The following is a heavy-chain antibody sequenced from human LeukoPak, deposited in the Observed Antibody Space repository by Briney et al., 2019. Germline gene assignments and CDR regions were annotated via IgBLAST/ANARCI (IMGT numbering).Heavy chain of an antibody. CDR1: GHSISTGYY. CDR3: ASYYASGVSAYNYYGMDV. V-gene: IGHV4-38-2*01. CDR2: MSHNRGT. D-gene: IGHD3-10*01. Sequence: PSETLSLTCAVSGHSISTGYYWGWIRQPPGKGLEWIGSMSHNRGTYYNPSLKSQVTISMDTSKNQISLRLTSVTAADTAVYYCASYYASGVSAYNYYGMDVWGKGTTVTVSS. J-gene: IGHJ6*04.